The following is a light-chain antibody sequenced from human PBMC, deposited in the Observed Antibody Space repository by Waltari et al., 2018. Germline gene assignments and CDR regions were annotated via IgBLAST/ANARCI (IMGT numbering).Light chain of an antibody. Sequence: DFQMTQSPSSLSASVGDTVTINCRESQSISKYLNWYQQKPGKAPKRLSCGASTLQSGVPSRFSGSGSGTDFTLTISSLQPEDFATYYCQQTHRPFMYTFGQGTKLEIK. CDR3: QQTHRPFMYT. CDR2: GAS. CDR1: QSISKY. V-gene: IGKV1-39*01. J-gene: IGKJ2*01.